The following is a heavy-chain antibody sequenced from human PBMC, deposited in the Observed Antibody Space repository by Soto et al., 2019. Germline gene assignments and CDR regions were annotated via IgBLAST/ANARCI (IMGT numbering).Heavy chain of an antibody. D-gene: IGHD6-13*01. CDR2: IWHDASNE. CDR3: AREAVFQETIVQQLSDC. J-gene: IGHJ4*02. Sequence: QVQLVESGGGVVQPGGSLRLSCEASGFTFSNYGMHWVRQAPGKGLEWVAGIWHDASNEYYVDSVEGRSTISRDNPKNMLYLQMNSLRAEDTAVYYCAREAVFQETIVQQLSDCWGQGIVVTVSS. CDR1: GFTFSNYG. V-gene: IGHV3-33*01.